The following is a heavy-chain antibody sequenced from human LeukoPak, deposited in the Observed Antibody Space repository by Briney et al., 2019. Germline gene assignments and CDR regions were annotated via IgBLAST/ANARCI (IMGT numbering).Heavy chain of an antibody. J-gene: IGHJ6*02. CDR2: ISGSGGST. Sequence: GGSLRLSCAASGFTFSSYAMSWVRQAPGKGLEWVSAISGSGGSTYYADSVKGRFTISRDNSKNTLYLQMNSLRAEDTAVYYCAKDQVGGSYGDYYYGMDVWGQGTTVTVSS. CDR3: AKDQVGGSYGDYYYGMDV. V-gene: IGHV3-23*01. D-gene: IGHD1-26*01. CDR1: GFTFSSYA.